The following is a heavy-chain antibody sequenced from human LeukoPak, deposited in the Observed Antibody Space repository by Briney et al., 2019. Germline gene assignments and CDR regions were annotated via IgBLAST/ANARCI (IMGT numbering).Heavy chain of an antibody. V-gene: IGHV3-23*01. D-gene: IGHD3-22*01. CDR2: ISGSGGST. CDR1: GFTLSSYA. J-gene: IGHJ3*02. Sequence: GGSLRLSCAASGFTLSSYAMSWVRQAPGKGLEWVSAISGSGGSTYYADSVKGRFTISRDNSKNTLYLQMNSLRAEDTAVYYCAKDSLPYLYYDSSGYYPVQDAFDIWGQGTMVTVSS. CDR3: AKDSLPYLYYDSSGYYPVQDAFDI.